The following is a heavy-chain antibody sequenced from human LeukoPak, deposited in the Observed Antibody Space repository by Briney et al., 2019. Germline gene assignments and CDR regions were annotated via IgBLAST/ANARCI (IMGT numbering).Heavy chain of an antibody. CDR2: FDPTDSYT. CDR1: GYSFATYW. CDR3: ARHDPNARLKLDY. Sequence: GESLKISCKASGYSFATYWISWVRQTPGQGLEWMGKFDPTDSYTTYGLSFQGHVTISADKSISTAYLQWNSLKASDTAMYYCARHDPNARLKLDYWGQGTLVTVSS. D-gene: IGHD3-3*01. J-gene: IGHJ4*02. V-gene: IGHV5-10-1*01.